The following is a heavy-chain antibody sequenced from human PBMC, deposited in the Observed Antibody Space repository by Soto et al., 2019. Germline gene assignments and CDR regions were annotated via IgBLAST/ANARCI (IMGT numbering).Heavy chain of an antibody. J-gene: IGHJ3*02. CDR2: IWYDGSNK. CDR3: ARDERGYCSSTSCWAFDI. Sequence: GGSLRLSCAASGFTISSYGMHWVRQAPGKWLEWVAVIWYDGSNKYYADSVKGRFTISRDNSKNTLYLQMNSLRAEDTAVYYCARDERGYCSSTSCWAFDIWGQGTMVTVSS. D-gene: IGHD2-2*01. V-gene: IGHV3-33*08. CDR1: GFTISSYG.